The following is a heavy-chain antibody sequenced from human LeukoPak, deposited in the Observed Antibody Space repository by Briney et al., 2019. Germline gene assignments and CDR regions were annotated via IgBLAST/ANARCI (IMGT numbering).Heavy chain of an antibody. CDR3: AGLGIDAFDI. D-gene: IGHD6-13*01. J-gene: IGHJ3*02. V-gene: IGHV4-59*01. CDR2: IYYSGST. CDR1: GGSISSYY. Sequence: PSETLSLTCTVSGGSISSYYWSSIRQPPGKGLEWIGDIYYSGSTNYNPSLKSRVTISVDTSKTQFSLKLSSVTAADTAVYYCAGLGIDAFDIWGQGTMVTVSS.